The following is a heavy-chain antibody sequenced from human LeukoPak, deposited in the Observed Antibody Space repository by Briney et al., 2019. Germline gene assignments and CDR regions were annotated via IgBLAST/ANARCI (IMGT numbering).Heavy chain of an antibody. J-gene: IGHJ6*03. V-gene: IGHV4-4*07. Sequence: SETLSLTCTVSGGSISSYYWSWIRQPAGKGLEWIGRIYTSGSTNYNPSLKSRVTISVDTSKNQFSLKLSSVTAADTAVYYCAREGGRRLRLTYYMDVWGKGTTVTISS. D-gene: IGHD4-17*01. CDR3: AREGGRRLRLTYYMDV. CDR1: GGSISSYY. CDR2: IYTSGST.